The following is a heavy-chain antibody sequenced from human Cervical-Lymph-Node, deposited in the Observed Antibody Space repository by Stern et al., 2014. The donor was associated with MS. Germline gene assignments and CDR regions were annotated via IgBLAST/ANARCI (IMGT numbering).Heavy chain of an antibody. Sequence: VQLEESGGGVVQPGRSLRLSCAASGFTFSSYGMHWVRQAPGKGLEWVAVIWYDGSNKYYVDSVKGRFTISRDNSKNTLYLQMNSLRAEDTAVYYCARDCKLRYYYYGMDVWGQGTTVTVSS. V-gene: IGHV3-33*01. D-gene: IGHD1-26*01. CDR3: ARDCKLRYYYYGMDV. CDR2: IWYDGSNK. CDR1: GFTFSSYG. J-gene: IGHJ6*02.